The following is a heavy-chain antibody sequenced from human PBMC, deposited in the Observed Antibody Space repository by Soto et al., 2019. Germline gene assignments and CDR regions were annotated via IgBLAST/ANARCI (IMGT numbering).Heavy chain of an antibody. CDR2: IRPGGDST. D-gene: IGHD1-26*01. CDR1: GFRFRTRA. J-gene: IGHJ5*01. V-gene: IGHV3-23*01. Sequence: GGSLRLSCAASGFRFRTRAMSWVRQAPGKGLEWVASIRPGGDSTYYADSVKGRFAVSRDNSNVTLYLQMDSLRVENTAIYYCTTHEEGAPWAGGFDSWGQGTLVTVSS. CDR3: TTHEEGAPWAGGFDS.